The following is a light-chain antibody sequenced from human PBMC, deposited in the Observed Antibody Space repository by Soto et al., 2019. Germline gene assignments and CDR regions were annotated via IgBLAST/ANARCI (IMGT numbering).Light chain of an antibody. CDR2: KAS. CDR1: QTISSW. Sequence: DIQMTQSPSTLSGSVGDRVTITCRASQTISSWLVWYQQKPGKAPKLLIYKASTLKSGVPSRFSGSGSGTEFTLTISSLQPDDFATYYCQHYNSYSEAFGQGTKADIK. V-gene: IGKV1-5*03. J-gene: IGKJ1*01. CDR3: QHYNSYSEA.